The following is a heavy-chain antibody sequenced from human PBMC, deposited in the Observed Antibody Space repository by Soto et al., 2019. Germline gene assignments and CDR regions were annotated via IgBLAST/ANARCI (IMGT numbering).Heavy chain of an antibody. CDR3: ARGVVPAATLLGFDY. V-gene: IGHV2-70*11. CDR2: IDWDDDK. J-gene: IGHJ4*02. Sequence: SGPTLVNPTQTLTLTCTFSGFSLSTSGMCVSWIRQPPGKALEWLARIDWDDDKYYSTSLKTRLTISKDTSKNQVVPTMTNMDPVDTATYYCARGVVPAATLLGFDYWGQGTLVTVSS. D-gene: IGHD2-2*01. CDR1: GFSLSTSGMC.